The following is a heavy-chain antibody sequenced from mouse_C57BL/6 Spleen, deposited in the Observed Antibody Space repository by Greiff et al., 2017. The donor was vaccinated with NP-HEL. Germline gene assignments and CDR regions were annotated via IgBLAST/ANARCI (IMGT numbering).Heavy chain of an antibody. J-gene: IGHJ2*01. CDR3: ARNWATTGEYYFDY. CDR2: IWTGGGT. V-gene: IGHV2-9-1*01. D-gene: IGHD1-1*01. Sequence: VQLVESGPGLVAPSQSLSITCTVSGFSLTSYAISWVRQPPGKGLEWLGVIWTGGGTNYNSALKSRLSISKDNSKSQVFLKMNSLQTDDTARYYCARNWATTGEYYFDYWGQGTTLTVSS. CDR1: GFSLTSYA.